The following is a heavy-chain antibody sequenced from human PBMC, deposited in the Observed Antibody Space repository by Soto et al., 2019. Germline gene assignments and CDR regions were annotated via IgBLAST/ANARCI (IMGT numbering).Heavy chain of an antibody. D-gene: IGHD6-13*01. J-gene: IGHJ4*02. CDR2: INPSGGST. CDR3: ARQLQARIAAAGTDY. Sequence: ASVKVSCKASGYTFTSYYMHWVRQAPGQGLEWMGIINPSGGSTSYAQKFQGRVTMTRDTSTSTVYMELSSLRSEDTAVYYCARQLQARIAAAGTDYWGQGTLVTVSS. CDR1: GYTFTSYY. V-gene: IGHV1-46*01.